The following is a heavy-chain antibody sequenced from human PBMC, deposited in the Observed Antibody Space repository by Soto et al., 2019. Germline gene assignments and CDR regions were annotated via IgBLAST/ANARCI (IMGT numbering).Heavy chain of an antibody. J-gene: IGHJ5*02. CDR3: AREVVKGWGES. CDR1: GVSVSRGSYS. V-gene: IGHV4-61*01. Sequence: PSETLSLTCTVSGVSVSRGSYSWSWIRQSPEKILEWIGYMYHTKITNYNPCLKSRFSITEDPSKNQLSMRLKSLSAADTAVYYCAREVVKGWGESWGQGTLVTVSS. D-gene: IGHD2-15*01. CDR2: MYHTKIT.